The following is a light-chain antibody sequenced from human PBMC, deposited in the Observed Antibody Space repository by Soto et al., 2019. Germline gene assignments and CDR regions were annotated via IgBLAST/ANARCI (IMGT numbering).Light chain of an antibody. CDR1: SSDVGAYNY. CDR3: SSFAGSNNYLL. CDR2: EVV. J-gene: IGLJ2*01. V-gene: IGLV2-8*01. Sequence: QSVLAQPLSASGSPGQSVTISCTGTSSDVGAYNYVSWYQQHPGQAPKLLIYEVVKRPSGVPDRFSGSKSGNTASLTVSGLQAEDEADYYCSSFAGSNNYLLFGGGTKVTVL.